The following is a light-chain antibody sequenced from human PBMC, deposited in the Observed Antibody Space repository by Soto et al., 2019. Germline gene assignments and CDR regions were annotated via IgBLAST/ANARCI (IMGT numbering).Light chain of an antibody. CDR2: LGS. Sequence: DIVLAQSPLSLPVTPGEPASLSCRASQSLLHSNGANFLDWYLQKPGQSPQLLIYLGSNRASGVPDRGSGSGSGTDFTLKISKVEADEVDFYYRMQTLPTWTFGQGTKVDIK. V-gene: IGKV2-28*01. CDR3: MQTLPTWT. CDR1: QSLLHSNGANF. J-gene: IGKJ1*01.